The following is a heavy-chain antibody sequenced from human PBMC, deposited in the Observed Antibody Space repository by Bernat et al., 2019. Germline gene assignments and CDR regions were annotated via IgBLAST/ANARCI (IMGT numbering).Heavy chain of an antibody. V-gene: IGHV4-34*01. CDR3: ASGQYDYIWGSYRYFDY. D-gene: IGHD3-16*02. J-gene: IGHJ4*02. CDR2: IYYSGST. Sequence: QVQLQQWGAGLLKPSETLSLTCAVYGGSFSGYYWSWIRQPPGKGLEWIGSIYYSGSTYYNPSLKSRVTISVDTSKNQFSLKLSSVTAADTAVYYCASGQYDYIWGSYRYFDYWGQGTLVTVSS. CDR1: GGSFSGYY.